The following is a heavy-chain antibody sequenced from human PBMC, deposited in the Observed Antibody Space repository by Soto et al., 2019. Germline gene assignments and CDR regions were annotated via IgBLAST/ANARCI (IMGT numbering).Heavy chain of an antibody. V-gene: IGHV4-61*01. CDR3: ARDGHGMDV. J-gene: IGHJ6*02. CDR2: IFFTGIT. CDR1: GGSVTTGSYN. Sequence: QVQLQESGPGLVRPSETLSLTCTVSGGSVTTGSYNWSWIRRPPGQGLEWIGNIFFTGITHYNPSLYIRVTMSVDTSKNQCSLTVTSATAAATAVYYCARDGHGMDVWGQGPTVNVSS.